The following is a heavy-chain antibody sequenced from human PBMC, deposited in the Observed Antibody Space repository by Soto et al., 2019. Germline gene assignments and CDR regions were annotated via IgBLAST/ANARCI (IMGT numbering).Heavy chain of an antibody. D-gene: IGHD3-22*01. J-gene: IGHJ1*01. Sequence: QVQLVQSGAEVKKPGSSVKVSCKASGGTFSSYAISWVRQAPGQGLEWMGGIIPIFGTANYAQKFQGRVTITAAESTSPAYVGLSSLRSEHTAVYYRARAPSLVDYDSRLYFQHWGQGTLVTVSS. CDR1: GGTFSSYA. CDR2: IIPIFGTA. V-gene: IGHV1-69*12. CDR3: ARAPSLVDYDSRLYFQH.